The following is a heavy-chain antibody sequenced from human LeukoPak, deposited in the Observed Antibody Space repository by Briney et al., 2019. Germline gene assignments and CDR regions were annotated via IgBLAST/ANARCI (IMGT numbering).Heavy chain of an antibody. CDR3: ARMVAYRDRGSVPAAIPYYFDY. CDR1: GYTFTSYG. Sequence: GASVKVSCKSSGYTFTSYGISWVRQAPGQGLEWMGWISAYNGNTNYAQKLQGRVTMTTDTSTSTAYMELRSLRSDDTAVYYCARMVAYRDRGSVPAAIPYYFDYWGQGTLVTVSS. CDR2: ISAYNGNT. D-gene: IGHD2-2*01. J-gene: IGHJ4*02. V-gene: IGHV1-18*01.